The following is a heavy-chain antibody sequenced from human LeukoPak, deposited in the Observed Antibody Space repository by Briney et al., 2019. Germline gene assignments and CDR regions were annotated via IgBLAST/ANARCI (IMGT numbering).Heavy chain of an antibody. CDR2: ISISDNTR. D-gene: IGHD3-22*01. Sequence: GGSLRLSCVASGFTFSSYEMNWVRQAPGKGLEWVSYISISDNTRYYPDSVKGRFTIFRDNDKKSLYLQRNSLKTEDTGVYYCSRRYNYDSCGYYYVRDAFDIWGQGTMVTVSS. CDR3: SRRYNYDSCGYYYVRDAFDI. V-gene: IGHV3-48*03. CDR1: GFTFSSYE. J-gene: IGHJ3*02.